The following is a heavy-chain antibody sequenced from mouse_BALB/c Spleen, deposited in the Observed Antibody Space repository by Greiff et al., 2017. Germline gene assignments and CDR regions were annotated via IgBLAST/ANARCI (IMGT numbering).Heavy chain of an antibody. CDR3: ARGLYGSYAMDY. CDR2: ISSGGST. Sequence: DVKLQESGGGLVKPGGSLKLSCAASGFTFSSYAMSWVRQTPEKRLEWVASISSGGSTYYPDSVKGRFTISRDNARNILYLQMSSLRSEDTAMYYCARGLYGSYAMDYWGQGTSVTVSS. V-gene: IGHV5-6-5*01. D-gene: IGHD1-2*01. J-gene: IGHJ4*01. CDR1: GFTFSSYA.